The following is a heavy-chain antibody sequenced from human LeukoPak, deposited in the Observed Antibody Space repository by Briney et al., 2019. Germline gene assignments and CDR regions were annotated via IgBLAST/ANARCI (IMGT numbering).Heavy chain of an antibody. Sequence: GGSLRLSCAASGFTFSSYAMSWVRQAPGKGLEGVSAISGSGGSTYYADSVKGRFTISRDNSKNTLYLQMNSLRAEDTAVYYCAKDPRITMIVVADNWFDPWGQGTLVTVSS. J-gene: IGHJ5*02. CDR3: AKDPRITMIVVADNWFDP. CDR2: ISGSGGST. CDR1: GFTFSSYA. V-gene: IGHV3-23*01. D-gene: IGHD3-22*01.